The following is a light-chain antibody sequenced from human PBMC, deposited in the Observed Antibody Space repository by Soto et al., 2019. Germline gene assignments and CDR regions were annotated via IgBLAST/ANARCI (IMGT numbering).Light chain of an antibody. CDR1: QSISSW. V-gene: IGKV1-5*01. J-gene: IGKJ1*01. CDR2: DAS. Sequence: DIQMTQSPSTLSASVGDRVTITCRAGQSISSWLAWYQQKPGKAPKLLIYDASTLESGVPSRFSGSGSGTEFTLTISSLQPEDFATYYCLQHNSYPRTFGQGTKVEIK. CDR3: LQHNSYPRT.